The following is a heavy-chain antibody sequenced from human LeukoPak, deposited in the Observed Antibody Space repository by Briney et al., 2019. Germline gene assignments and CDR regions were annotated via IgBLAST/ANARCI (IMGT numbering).Heavy chain of an antibody. CDR3: ARGRAYNSGSKHFDY. J-gene: IGHJ4*02. CDR1: GYTFTSYY. D-gene: IGHD6-19*01. CDR2: INPSGGST. V-gene: IGHV1-46*01. Sequence: GASVKVSCKASGYTFTSYYMHWVRQAPGQGLEWMGIINPSGGSTNYAQKFQGRVTMTRDTSTSTVYMELSSLRSEDTAVYFCARGRAYNSGSKHFDYWGQGTLVTVSS.